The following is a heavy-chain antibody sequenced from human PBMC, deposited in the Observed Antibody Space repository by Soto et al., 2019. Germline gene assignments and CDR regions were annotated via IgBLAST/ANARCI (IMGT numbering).Heavy chain of an antibody. CDR2: ISSSSSYI. J-gene: IGHJ6*03. CDR1: GFTFSSYS. V-gene: IGHV3-21*01. Sequence: EVQLVESGGGLVKPGGSLRLSCAASGFTFSSYSMNWVRQAPGKGLEWVSSISSSSSYIYYADSVKGRFTISRDNAKNSLYLQMKSLRAEDTAVEYCARDNNYDFWSGYYYYYYYMDVWGKGTTVTVSS. CDR3: ARDNNYDFWSGYYYYYYYMDV. D-gene: IGHD3-3*01.